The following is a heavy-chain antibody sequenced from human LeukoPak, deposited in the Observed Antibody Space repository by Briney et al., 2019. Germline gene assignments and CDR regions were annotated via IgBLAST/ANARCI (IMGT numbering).Heavy chain of an antibody. D-gene: IGHD3-3*01. CDR2: VHLDGRT. Sequence: SETLSLTCGVSGGSIDSTNYWTWVRQPPGKGLEWIGEVHLDGRTNYNPSLESRLTISVDLSENHVSLKPTSVTAADTAVYYCAREGGFYRPLDYSGQGTLVTVSS. J-gene: IGHJ4*02. CDR3: AREGGFYRPLDY. CDR1: GGSIDSTNY. V-gene: IGHV4-4*02.